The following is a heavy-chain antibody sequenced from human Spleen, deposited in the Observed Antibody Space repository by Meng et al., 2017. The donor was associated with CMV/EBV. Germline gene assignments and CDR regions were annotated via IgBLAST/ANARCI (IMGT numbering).Heavy chain of an antibody. CDR2: MNPNSANT. CDR1: FTSYD. D-gene: IGHD6-13*01. J-gene: IGHJ5*02. CDR3: ARGQRKQQLVKASNWFDP. V-gene: IGHV1-8*01. Sequence: FTSYDINWVRQATGQGLEWMGWMNPNSANTGNAQKIQGRVTMTRNTSISTAYMELSSLRSEDTAVYYCARGQRKQQLVKASNWFDPWGQGTLVAVSS.